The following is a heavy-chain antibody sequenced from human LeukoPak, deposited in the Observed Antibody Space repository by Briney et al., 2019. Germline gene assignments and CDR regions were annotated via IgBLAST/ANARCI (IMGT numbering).Heavy chain of an antibody. Sequence: GGSLRLSCTTSGFNFGDYAMSWFRQAPEKGLEWVAHIKQDGSEKNYVGSVKGRFTIARDNAKNSLYLQMNSLRAEDTAVYYCARSSITMVRGVIKSTTSWYHYYNMDVWGKGTTVTVSS. CDR3: ARSSITMVRGVIKSTTSWYHYYNMDV. J-gene: IGHJ6*03. CDR2: IKQDGSEK. CDR1: GFNFGDYA. V-gene: IGHV3-7*01. D-gene: IGHD3-10*01.